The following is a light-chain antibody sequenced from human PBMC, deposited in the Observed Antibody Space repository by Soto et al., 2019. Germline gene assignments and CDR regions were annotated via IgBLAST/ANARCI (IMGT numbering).Light chain of an antibody. Sequence: QAVVTQPPSVSGAPGQRVTISCTGSSSNIGAGFDVHWYQQLPGTAPKLLIYDNNNRPSGVPDRFSGSKSGTSASLAITGLQAEDEAYYYCQSYDSSLSGSVFGGGTKLTVL. CDR1: SSNIGAGFD. CDR2: DNN. J-gene: IGLJ2*01. V-gene: IGLV1-40*01. CDR3: QSYDSSLSGSV.